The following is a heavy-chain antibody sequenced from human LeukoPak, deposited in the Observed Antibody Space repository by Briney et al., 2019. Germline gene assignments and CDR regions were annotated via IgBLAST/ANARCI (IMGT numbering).Heavy chain of an antibody. V-gene: IGHV3-30*02. D-gene: IGHD3-22*01. J-gene: IGHJ3*02. CDR2: IRYDGSNK. CDR1: GFTFSSYG. Sequence: GGSLRLSCATSGFTFSSYGMHWVRQAPGKGLEWVAFIRYDGSNKYYADSVKGRFTISRDNSKNTLSLQMDSLRAEDTAVYYCAKDRAYYFDTSGYYYVGAFDIWGQGTMVTVSS. CDR3: AKDRAYYFDTSGYYYVGAFDI.